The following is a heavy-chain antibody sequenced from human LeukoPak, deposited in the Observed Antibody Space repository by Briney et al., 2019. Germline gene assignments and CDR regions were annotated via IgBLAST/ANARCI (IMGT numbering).Heavy chain of an antibody. D-gene: IGHD4-11*01. J-gene: IGHJ4*02. CDR2: IRSKLYGETT. CDR3: TRAGNDYNNYQTPY. Sequence: GGSLRLSCTVSGFTFGENDMSWVRQAPGKGLEWVGIIRSKLYGETTEYAASVKGRFTISRDADKSIAFLQLNSLKTEDTAVYYCTRAGNDYNNYQTPYWGQGTLVTVAS. V-gene: IGHV3-49*04. CDR1: GFTFGEND.